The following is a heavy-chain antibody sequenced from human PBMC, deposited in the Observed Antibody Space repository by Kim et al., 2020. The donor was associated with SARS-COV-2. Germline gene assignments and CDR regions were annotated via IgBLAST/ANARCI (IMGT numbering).Heavy chain of an antibody. CDR3: ARRQRDGIYFDY. Sequence: RYSPSFQGQVTIAADKSSSTAYLQWSSLKASDTAMYYCARRQRDGIYFDYWGQGTLVTVSS. V-gene: IGHV5-51*01. J-gene: IGHJ4*02.